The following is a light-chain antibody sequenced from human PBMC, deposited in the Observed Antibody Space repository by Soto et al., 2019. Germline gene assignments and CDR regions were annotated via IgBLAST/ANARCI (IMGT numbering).Light chain of an antibody. V-gene: IGKV1-8*01. CDR2: AAS. CDR3: QHYYSYPRT. J-gene: IGKJ1*01. CDR1: QGISSY. Sequence: AIRMTQSPSSLSASTGDRVTITCRASQGISSYLAWYQQKPGKAPKLLIYAASTLQSGVPSRFSGSGSGTDFTLTISCLQSEDFATYYCQHYYSYPRTFGQGT.